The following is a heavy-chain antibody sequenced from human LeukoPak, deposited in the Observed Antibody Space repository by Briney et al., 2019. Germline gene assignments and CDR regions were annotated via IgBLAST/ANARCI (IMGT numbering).Heavy chain of an antibody. D-gene: IGHD4-17*01. CDR1: GSTFSTYS. CDR3: ARSGDYGDYGGSTDAFDF. J-gene: IGHJ3*01. Sequence: GGSLRLSCAASGSTFSTYSMNWVRRAPGMGLEWVSSISSSTTYIYYADSMKGRFTVSRDDAKNSLYLQMHSPRAEDTAVYYCARSGDYGDYGGSTDAFDFWGQGTMVTVSS. V-gene: IGHV3-21*01. CDR2: ISSSTTYI.